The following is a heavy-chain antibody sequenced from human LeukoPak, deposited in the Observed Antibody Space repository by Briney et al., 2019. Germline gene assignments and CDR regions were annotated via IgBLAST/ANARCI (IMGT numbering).Heavy chain of an antibody. V-gene: IGHV4-59*12. D-gene: IGHD3-16*01. CDR1: GGSISSYY. CDR3: ARSFGGATLLH. J-gene: IGHJ4*02. CDR2: IYYSGST. Sequence: SETLSLTCTVSGGSISSYYWSWIRQPPGKGLEWIGSIYYSGSTYYNPSLKSRVTISVDTSKNQFSLKLSSVTAADTAVYYCARSFGGATLLHWGQGTLVTVSS.